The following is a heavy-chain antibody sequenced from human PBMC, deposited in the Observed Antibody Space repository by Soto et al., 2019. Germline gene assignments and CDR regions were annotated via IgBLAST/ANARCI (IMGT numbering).Heavy chain of an antibody. CDR1: GFTFSSYA. CDR2: VSGSGGST. Sequence: GGSMRLSCAASGFTFSSYARHWVRQAPGEGQGLRRGLEWVSGVSGSGGSTYCVDSVKGRFTISRDNSKNTLYLQMSSLRAEDTAVYYCAKDFGYNYGYDAFDIWGQGTMVTVSS. D-gene: IGHD5-18*01. CDR3: AKDFGYNYGYDAFDI. V-gene: IGHV3-23*01. J-gene: IGHJ3*02.